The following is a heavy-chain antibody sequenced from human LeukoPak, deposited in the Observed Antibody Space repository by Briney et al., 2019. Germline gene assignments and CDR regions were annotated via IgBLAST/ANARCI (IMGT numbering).Heavy chain of an antibody. CDR3: AAVSSCSSTSCYHDAFDI. CDR2: IVVGSGNT. Sequence: SVKVSCKASGFAFTSSAMQWVRQARGQRLEWIGWIVVGSGNTNYAQKFQERVTITRDMSTSTAYMELSSLRSEDTAVYYCAAVSSCSSTSCYHDAFDIWGRGTMVTVSS. J-gene: IGHJ3*02. V-gene: IGHV1-58*02. D-gene: IGHD2-2*01. CDR1: GFAFTSSA.